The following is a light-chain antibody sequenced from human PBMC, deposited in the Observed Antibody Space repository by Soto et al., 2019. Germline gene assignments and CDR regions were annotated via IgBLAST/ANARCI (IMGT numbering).Light chain of an antibody. V-gene: IGKV1-39*01. J-gene: IGKJ2*01. CDR3: QQSYSTPYT. CDR2: AAS. Sequence: DIQMPQSPSSLSASVGDRVTITCRASQSISSSLNWYQQKPGKAPKLLIYAASSLQSGVPSRFSGSGSGTDFTLTISSLQPEDFATYYCQQSYSTPYTCGQGTKLEIK. CDR1: QSISSS.